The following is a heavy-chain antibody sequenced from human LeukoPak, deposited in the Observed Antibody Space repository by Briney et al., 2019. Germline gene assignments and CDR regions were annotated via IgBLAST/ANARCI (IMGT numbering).Heavy chain of an antibody. Sequence: GGSLRLSCAASGFTFSNAWMSWVRQAPGKGLEWVGRIKSKTDGGTTDYAAPVKGRFTISRDDSKNTQYLQMNSLKTEDTAVYYCTTVTYYYDSSGYFTAEYFQHWGQGTLVTVSS. CDR1: GFTFSNAW. D-gene: IGHD3-22*01. CDR3: TTVTYYYDSSGYFTAEYFQH. CDR2: IKSKTDGGTT. V-gene: IGHV3-15*01. J-gene: IGHJ1*01.